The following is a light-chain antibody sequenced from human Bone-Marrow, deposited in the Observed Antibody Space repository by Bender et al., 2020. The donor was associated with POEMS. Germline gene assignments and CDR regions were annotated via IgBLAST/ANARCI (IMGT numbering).Light chain of an antibody. CDR3: QVWDSSTDHVV. Sequence: SSVLTQPPSVSVAPGQTARVTCGGSNIGSKSVHWYQQKPGQAPVLVVHDDTDRTSGIPERFSGSHSGNTATLTISRVEAGDEADYYCQVWDSSTDHVVFGGGTKLTVL. J-gene: IGLJ2*01. CDR2: DDT. V-gene: IGLV3-21*02. CDR1: NIGSKS.